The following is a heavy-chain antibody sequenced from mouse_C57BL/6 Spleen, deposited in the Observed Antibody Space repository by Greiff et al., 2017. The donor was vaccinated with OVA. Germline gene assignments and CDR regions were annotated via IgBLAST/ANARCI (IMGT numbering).Heavy chain of an antibody. CDR1: GFTFSSYA. CDR2: ISDGGSYT. V-gene: IGHV5-4*01. Sequence: EVQLVESGGGLVKPGGSLKLSCAASGFTFSSYAMSWVRQTPEKRLEWVATISDGGSYTYYPDNVKGRFTISRDNAKNNLYLRMSHLKSEDTAMYYCARKAYYGSSSAWFAYWGQGTLVTVSA. J-gene: IGHJ3*01. D-gene: IGHD1-1*01. CDR3: ARKAYYGSSSAWFAY.